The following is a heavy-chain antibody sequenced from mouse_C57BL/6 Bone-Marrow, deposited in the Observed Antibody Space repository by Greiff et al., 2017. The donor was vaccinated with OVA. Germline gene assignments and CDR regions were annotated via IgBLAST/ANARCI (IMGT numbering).Heavy chain of an antibody. CDR1: GYTFTSYG. CDR2: IYPRSGNT. V-gene: IGHV1-81*01. Sequence: VQLQESGAELARPGASVKLSCKASGYTFTSYGISWVKQRTGQGLEWIGEIYPRSGNTYYNEKFKGKATLTADKFSSTAYMELRSLTSEDSAVYFCARSSGYVPWFAYWGQGTLVTVSA. J-gene: IGHJ3*01. CDR3: ARSSGYVPWFAY. D-gene: IGHD3-2*02.